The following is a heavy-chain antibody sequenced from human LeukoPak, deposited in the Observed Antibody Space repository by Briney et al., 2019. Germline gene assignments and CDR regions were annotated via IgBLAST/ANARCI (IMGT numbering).Heavy chain of an antibody. J-gene: IGHJ4*02. CDR1: GFTFSSYW. Sequence: GGSLRLSCAASGFTFSSYWMHWVRHAPAKGLVWVSRINSDGSSTSYADSVKGRFTISRDNAKNTLYLQMNSLRAEDTAVYYCARDGFAAVAGTFDYWGQGALVTVSS. CDR2: INSDGSST. V-gene: IGHV3-74*01. CDR3: ARDGFAAVAGTFDY. D-gene: IGHD6-19*01.